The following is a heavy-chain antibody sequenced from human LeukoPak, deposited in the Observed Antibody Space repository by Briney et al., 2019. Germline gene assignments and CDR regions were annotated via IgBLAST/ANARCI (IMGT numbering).Heavy chain of an antibody. Sequence: GRSRRLSCAASGFTFSNYAMSWVRQAPGKGLEWVSAILGSGASTYYADSVKGRFTVSRDNSKSTIYLQMNSLRAEYTALYYCAKWGDYDVLTGYYVPDYWGQGTLVTVSS. CDR3: AKWGDYDVLTGYYVPDY. D-gene: IGHD3-9*01. CDR2: ILGSGAST. CDR1: GFTFSNYA. V-gene: IGHV3-23*01. J-gene: IGHJ4*02.